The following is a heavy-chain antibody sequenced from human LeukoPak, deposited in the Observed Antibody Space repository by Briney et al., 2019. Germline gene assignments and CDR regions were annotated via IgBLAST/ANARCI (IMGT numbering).Heavy chain of an antibody. J-gene: IGHJ4*02. Sequence: SETLSLTCVVSGYSISSGYHWGWIRQPPGKGLEWIGSVYRSGTTYYDPSLKSRVIISVDTSKNQISLKVRSVTAADTAMYYCARENWVFDYWGQGILVTVSS. CDR3: ARENWVFDY. CDR2: VYRSGTT. CDR1: GYSISSGYH. D-gene: IGHD7-27*01. V-gene: IGHV4-38-2*02.